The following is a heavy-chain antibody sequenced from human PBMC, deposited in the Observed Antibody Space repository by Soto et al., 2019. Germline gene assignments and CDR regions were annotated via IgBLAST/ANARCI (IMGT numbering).Heavy chain of an antibody. CDR3: ANPLKGLEAD. CDR2: ISYDGSNK. CDR1: GFTFSSYG. Sequence: QVQLVESGGGVVQPGRSLRLSCAASGFTFSSYGMHWVRQAPGKGLEWVAVISYDGSNKYYPDSVKGRFTISRDNSKNALYLQMNSLRAEDTAVYYCANPLKGLEADWGQGTLVTVFS. D-gene: IGHD1-1*01. V-gene: IGHV3-30*18. J-gene: IGHJ4*02.